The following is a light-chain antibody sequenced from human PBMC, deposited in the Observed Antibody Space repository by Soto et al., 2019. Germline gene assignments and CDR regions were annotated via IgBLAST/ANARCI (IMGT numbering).Light chain of an antibody. J-gene: IGKJ2*01. CDR3: QQYNSYSYT. Sequence: DIPMTQSPSTLSASVGDRVTITCRTSQSISSWLAWYQQKAGKAPKLLIYDASSLGSGVPSRFSGSGSGTEFTLTISSLQPDDFATYYCQQYNSYSYTFGQGTKLEIK. V-gene: IGKV1-5*01. CDR1: QSISSW. CDR2: DAS.